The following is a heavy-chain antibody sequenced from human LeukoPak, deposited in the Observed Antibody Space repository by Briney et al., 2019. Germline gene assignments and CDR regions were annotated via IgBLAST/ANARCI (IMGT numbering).Heavy chain of an antibody. D-gene: IGHD1-26*01. CDR1: GGTFSSYA. V-gene: IGHV1-69*05. CDR2: IIPIFGTA. J-gene: IGHJ4*02. CDR3: AKDPTDFWERYFDY. Sequence: ASVKVSCKASGGTFSSYAISWVRQAPGQGLEWMGGIIPIFGTANYAQKFQGRVTITTDESTSTAYMELSSLRAEDTAVYYCAKDPTDFWERYFDYWGQGTLVTVSS.